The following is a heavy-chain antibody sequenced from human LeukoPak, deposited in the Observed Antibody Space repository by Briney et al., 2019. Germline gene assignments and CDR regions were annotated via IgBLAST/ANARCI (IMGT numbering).Heavy chain of an antibody. CDR2: INPNSGGT. Sequence: ASVKVSCKASGYTFTGYYMHWVRQAPGQGLEWMGRINPNSGGTNYAHKFQGKVTMTRDSSISTAVMELSRLRSDDTAVYYCARDYCSGGSCYSIDDYWGQGALVTVSS. D-gene: IGHD2-15*01. V-gene: IGHV1-2*06. CDR1: GYTFTGYY. J-gene: IGHJ4*02. CDR3: ARDYCSGGSCYSIDDY.